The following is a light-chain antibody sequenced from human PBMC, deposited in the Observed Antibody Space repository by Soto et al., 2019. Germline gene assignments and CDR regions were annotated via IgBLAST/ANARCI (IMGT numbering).Light chain of an antibody. J-gene: IGKJ2*01. CDR3: LQHNNYPDT. Sequence: DIQMTQSPSSLSASVGDRVIITCRASQVIRNDLGWYQQQPGKAPKRLIYAASSLQSGVPSRVSGSASGTEVTLTSSSLQPDDFATYYCLQHNNYPDTFGQGTKLEIK. V-gene: IGKV1-17*01. CDR2: AAS. CDR1: QVIRND.